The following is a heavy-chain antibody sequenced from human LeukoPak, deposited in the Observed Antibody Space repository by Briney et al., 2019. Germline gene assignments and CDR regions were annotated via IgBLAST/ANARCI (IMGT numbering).Heavy chain of an antibody. J-gene: IGHJ6*02. Sequence: GGSLRLSCAASGFIFSNYAMSWVRQAPGKGLEWVSAIGGRDSGTYYADSVRGRFTISRGNSKNTLYLQMNSLSAEDTAVYYCARESVVPAAQLGYYYYYGMDVWGQGTTVTVSS. CDR3: ARESVVPAAQLGYYYYYGMDV. D-gene: IGHD2-2*01. CDR1: GFIFSNYA. CDR2: IGGRDSGT. V-gene: IGHV3-23*01.